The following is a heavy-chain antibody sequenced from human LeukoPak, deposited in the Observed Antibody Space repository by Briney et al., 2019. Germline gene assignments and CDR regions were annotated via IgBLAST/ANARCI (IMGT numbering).Heavy chain of an antibody. CDR3: AKTPDTYFDY. J-gene: IGHJ4*02. CDR2: IAYDGTNK. Sequence: GGSLRLSCAASGFTFSNYAMHWVRQAPGKGLEWVAVIAYDGTNKDYADSVKGRFTISRDNSKNTLFLQMNSLRAEDTAVYYCAKTPDTYFDYWGQGTLVTVSS. D-gene: IGHD5-18*01. CDR1: GFTFSNYA. V-gene: IGHV3-30*18.